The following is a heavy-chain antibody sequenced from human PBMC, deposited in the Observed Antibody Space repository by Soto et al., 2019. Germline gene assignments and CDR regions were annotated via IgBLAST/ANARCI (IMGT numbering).Heavy chain of an antibody. Sequence: GGFLRLSCAASGFTFSSYSMNWARQAPGKGXXWXXAIXXXXGXXXYYADSVKGRFTISRDDSKNTLYLQMDSLRPEDTAQYYCAGWNYDYWGHGTQVTVSS. J-gene: IGHJ4*01. D-gene: IGHD1-7*01. CDR1: GFTFSSYS. CDR2: IXXXXGXXX. V-gene: IGHV3-23*01. CDR3: AGWNYDY.